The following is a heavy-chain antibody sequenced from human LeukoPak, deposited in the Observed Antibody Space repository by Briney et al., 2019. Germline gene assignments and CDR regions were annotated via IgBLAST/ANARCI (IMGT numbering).Heavy chain of an antibody. D-gene: IGHD6-13*01. CDR1: GFTFSKFW. J-gene: IGHJ1*01. CDR2: IHPEGNEK. V-gene: IGHV3-7*03. CDR3: AREEEYSSSLRYFQH. Sequence: GGSLRLSCAVSGFTFSKFWMSWVRQAPGRGLEWVANIHPEGNEKYHVESVKGRFTISRDNSKNTLYLQMNSLRAEDTAVYYCAREEEYSSSLRYFQHWGQGTLVTVSS.